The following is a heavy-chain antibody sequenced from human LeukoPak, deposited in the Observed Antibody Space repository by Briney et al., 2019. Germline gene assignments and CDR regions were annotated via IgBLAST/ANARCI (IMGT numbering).Heavy chain of an antibody. CDR2: ITMGGSST. D-gene: IGHD2-21*02. CDR1: GFIFSNYA. CDR3: VKDHDSCRGVYCLLHHD. Sequence: PGGSLRLSCAASGFIFSNYAMTWVRQAPGKGLEWVSAITMGGSSTLYADSVEGRFTISRDNSKNTLYLQMDSLRADDTATYFCVKDHDSCRGVYCLLHHDWGQGTLVTVSS. J-gene: IGHJ4*02. V-gene: IGHV3-23*01.